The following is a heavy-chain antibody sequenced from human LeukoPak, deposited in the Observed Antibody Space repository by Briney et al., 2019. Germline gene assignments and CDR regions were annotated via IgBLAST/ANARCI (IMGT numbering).Heavy chain of an antibody. V-gene: IGHV1-46*01. J-gene: IGHJ4*02. CDR3: ARAGQPIVVIPDGGTGFDY. Sequence: ASVKVSCKASGYTFTSYYMHWVRQAPGQWLEWMGIINPSGGSTRYAQKFQGRVTMTRDTSTSTVYMELSSLRSEDTAVYHCARAGQPIVVIPDGGTGFDYWGQGTLVTVSS. CDR2: INPSGGST. D-gene: IGHD2-2*01. CDR1: GYTFTSYY.